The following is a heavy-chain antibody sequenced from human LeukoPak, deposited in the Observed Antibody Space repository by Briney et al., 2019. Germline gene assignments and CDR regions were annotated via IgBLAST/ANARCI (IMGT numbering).Heavy chain of an antibody. D-gene: IGHD6-6*01. CDR1: GFKFSDHY. CDR3: VRGGGSAVRPRVAGD. Sequence: GGSLRLSCAASGFKFSDHYIDWVRQAPGKGLEWVGRSRNKASSYTTEYAASVEGRFTISRDVSESSLYLQMNSLRADDTAIYYCVRGGGSAVRPRVAGDWGQGTLVTVSS. CDR2: SRNKASSYTT. V-gene: IGHV3-72*01. J-gene: IGHJ4*02.